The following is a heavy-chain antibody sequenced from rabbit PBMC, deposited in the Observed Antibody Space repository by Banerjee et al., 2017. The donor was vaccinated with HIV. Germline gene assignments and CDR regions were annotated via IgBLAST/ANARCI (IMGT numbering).Heavy chain of an antibody. D-gene: IGHD4-1*01. CDR3: ARDLAGVIGWNFDL. CDR1: GFSFTNKYV. Sequence: QEQLKETGGDLVNPEGSLTLPCTASGFSFTNKYVMCWVRQAPGKGLEWIACIHAGSSGNTYYESWAKGRFTISRTSSTTVALQMTSLTAADTATYFCARDLAGVIGWNFDLWGPGTLVTVS. J-gene: IGHJ4*01. CDR2: IHAGSSGNT. V-gene: IGHV1S45*01.